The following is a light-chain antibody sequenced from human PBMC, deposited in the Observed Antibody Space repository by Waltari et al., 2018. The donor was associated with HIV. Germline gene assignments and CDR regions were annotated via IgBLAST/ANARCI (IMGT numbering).Light chain of an antibody. CDR3: QSYDISLSVSVV. V-gene: IGLV1-40*01. Sequence: QSMLTQPPSVSGAPGQRVTISCTGSSSTIGADYDVHWYQQIPGTAPKLLIPGFQNRPSACPDRFSASKSGTSASLTISGLQAEGEADYFCQSYDISLSVSVVFGGGPRLTVL. CDR1: SSTIGADYD. CDR2: GFQ. J-gene: IGLJ2*01.